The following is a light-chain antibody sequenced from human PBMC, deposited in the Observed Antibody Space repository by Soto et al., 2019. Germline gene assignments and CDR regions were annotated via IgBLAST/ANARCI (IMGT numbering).Light chain of an antibody. CDR2: XGS. J-gene: IGKJ1*01. V-gene: IGKV2-28*01. Sequence: IVRPQSQVSLVVTAREPASISCRSSQSLIXNNDYNYLYWYLQKPGKSTXXLIYXGSNRASGVPDTFSGSGSGTDFTLKISRVESEYVGVYYCMQPLQSWTFGQGTKVDI. CDR3: MQPLQSWT. CDR1: QSLIXNNDYNY.